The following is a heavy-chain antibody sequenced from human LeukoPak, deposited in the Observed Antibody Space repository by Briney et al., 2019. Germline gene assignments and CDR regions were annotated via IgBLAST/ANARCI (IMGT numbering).Heavy chain of an antibody. CDR3: AGQIVVVTAYDAFDI. J-gene: IGHJ3*02. D-gene: IGHD2-21*02. V-gene: IGHV1-18*01. CDR1: GYTFTSYG. CDR2: ISAYNGNT. Sequence: ASVKVSCKASGYTFTSYGISWVRQAPGQGLEWMGWISAYNGNTNYAQKLQGRVTMTTDTSTSTAYMELRSLRSDDTAVYYCAGQIVVVTAYDAFDIWGQGTMVTVSS.